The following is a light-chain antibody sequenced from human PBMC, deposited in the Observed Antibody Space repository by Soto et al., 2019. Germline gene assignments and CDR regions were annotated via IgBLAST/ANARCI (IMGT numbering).Light chain of an antibody. CDR3: QHRREWPPGAT. J-gene: IGKJ4*01. CDR1: ESFISN. Sequence: VLTQSPATLCFCPCKKATLSCRASESFISNLSCYQQKPGQAPRLLIYDASYRATGIPARFSGSGSGTDFTLTINSLEPEDLGVYYCQHRREWPPGATFGGGTKV. V-gene: IGKV3-11*01. CDR2: DAS.